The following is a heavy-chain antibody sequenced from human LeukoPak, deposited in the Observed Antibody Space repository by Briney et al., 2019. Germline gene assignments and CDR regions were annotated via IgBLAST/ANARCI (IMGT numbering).Heavy chain of an antibody. CDR3: ARRGGKNYGDYVVYYYYMDV. CDR1: GYTFTAYY. D-gene: IGHD4-17*01. CDR2: INPNSGGT. V-gene: IGHV1-2*02. Sequence: ASVKVSCKASGYTFTAYYMHWVRQAPGQGLEWMGWINPNSGGTNYAQKFQGRVTMTRDTSINTAYMELRSLRSDDTAVYYCARRGGKNYGDYVVYYYYMDVWGKGTTVTVSS. J-gene: IGHJ6*03.